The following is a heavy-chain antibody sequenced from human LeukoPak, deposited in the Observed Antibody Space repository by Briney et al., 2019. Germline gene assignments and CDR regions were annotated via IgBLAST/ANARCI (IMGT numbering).Heavy chain of an antibody. J-gene: IGHJ5*02. Sequence: PGGSLRLSCAASGFTFSSYSMNWVRQAPGKGLEWVSSISSSSSYIYYADSVKGRFTISRDNAKNSLYLQMNSLRAEDTAVYYCARGLYYYGLGSYPFDPWGQGTLDTVSS. CDR2: ISSSSSYI. CDR1: GFTFSSYS. V-gene: IGHV3-21*01. D-gene: IGHD3-10*01. CDR3: ARGLYYYGLGSYPFDP.